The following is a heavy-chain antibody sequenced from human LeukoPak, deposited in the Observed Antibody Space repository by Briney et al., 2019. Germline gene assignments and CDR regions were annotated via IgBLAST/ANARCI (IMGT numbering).Heavy chain of an antibody. J-gene: IGHJ4*02. CDR1: GASYSAYY. CDR3: AVGITILGVAASFDS. D-gene: IGHD3-3*01. Sequence: SETLSLTCAVYGASYSAYYWSWLRQPPGKGLEWIGDIDHRGTATYNPSLKSRLTISADASKNQFSLKLNSVTDADTAVYYCAVGITILGVAASFDSWGQGNLVIVSS. CDR2: IDHRGTA. V-gene: IGHV4-34*01.